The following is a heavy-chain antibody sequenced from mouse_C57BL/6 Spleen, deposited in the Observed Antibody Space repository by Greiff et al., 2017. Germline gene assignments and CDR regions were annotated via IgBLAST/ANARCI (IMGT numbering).Heavy chain of an antibody. CDR3: ARRAIDYDYDGDAMDY. CDR2: ISYDGSN. D-gene: IGHD2-4*01. Sequence: VQLQQSGPGLVKPSQSLSLTCSVTGYSITSGCYWNWIRQFPGNKLEWMGYISYDGSNNYNPSLKNRISITRDTSKNQFFLKLNSVTTEDTATDYCARRAIDYDYDGDAMDYWGKGTSVTVSS. V-gene: IGHV3-6*01. CDR1: GYSITSGCY. J-gene: IGHJ4*01.